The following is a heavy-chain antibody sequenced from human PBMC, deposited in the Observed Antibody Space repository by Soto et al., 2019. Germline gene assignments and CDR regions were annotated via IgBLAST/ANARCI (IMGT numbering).Heavy chain of an antibody. CDR3: ARESGGATATLDYYYFYMDV. CDR2: INPNGGVT. J-gene: IGHJ6*03. V-gene: IGHV1-2*04. D-gene: IGHD5-12*01. CDR1: GDSFNDYY. Sequence: QVQLVQSGAEVRKPGASVTVSCRSSGDSFNDYYIHWVRQAPGQGFEWMGWINPNGGVTKYAQKFQGWVSMTRDTSIRTVYMQLSRLRSDDTAVYHCARESGGATATLDYYYFYMDVWVTGTKVTVSS.